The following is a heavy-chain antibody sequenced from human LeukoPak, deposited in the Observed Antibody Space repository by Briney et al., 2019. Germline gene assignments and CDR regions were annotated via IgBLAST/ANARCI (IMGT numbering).Heavy chain of an antibody. D-gene: IGHD2-2*01. J-gene: IGHJ4*02. CDR2: INYSGST. CDR3: ARVGGDIVVVPAARRPAPYFDY. Sequence: SQTLSLTCAVYGGSFSGNYWSWIRQPPGKGLEWIGEINYSGSTNYNPSLKSRVTTSVDTSKNQFSLKLSSVTAADTAVYYCARVGGDIVVVPAARRPAPYFDYWGQGNLVTVSS. CDR1: GGSFSGNY. V-gene: IGHV4-34*01.